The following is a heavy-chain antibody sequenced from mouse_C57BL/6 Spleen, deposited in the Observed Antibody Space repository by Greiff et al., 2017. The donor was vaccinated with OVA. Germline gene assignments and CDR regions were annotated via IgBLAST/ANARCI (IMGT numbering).Heavy chain of an antibody. V-gene: IGHV1-4*01. CDR3: ARYYGRSPDWYFDV. CDR1: GYTFTSYT. J-gene: IGHJ1*03. D-gene: IGHD1-1*01. Sequence: QVQLQQSGAELARPGASVKMSCKASGYTFTSYTMHWVKQRPGQGLEWIGYINPSSGYPKYNQKFKDKATLTADKSSSTAYMQLSSLTSEDSAVYYCARYYGRSPDWYFDVWGTGTTVTVSS. CDR2: INPSSGYP.